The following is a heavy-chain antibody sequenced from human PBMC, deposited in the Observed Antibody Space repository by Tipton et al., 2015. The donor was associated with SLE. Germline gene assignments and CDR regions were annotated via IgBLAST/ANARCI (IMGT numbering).Heavy chain of an antibody. V-gene: IGHV4-38-2*02. CDR2: IYHSGST. Sequence: TLSLTCAVSGFSVSSDYYWGWIRQPPGKGLEWIGSIYHSGSTYYSPSLKSRVTISVDTSKNQFSLEVTSVTAADTAMYYCVRDSGAYGGNPEAFDIWGQGTMVTVSS. D-gene: IGHD4-23*01. J-gene: IGHJ3*02. CDR1: GFSVSSDYY. CDR3: VRDSGAYGGNPEAFDI.